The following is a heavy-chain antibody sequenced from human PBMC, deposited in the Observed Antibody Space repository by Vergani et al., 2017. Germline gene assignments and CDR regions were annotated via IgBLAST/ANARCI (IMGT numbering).Heavy chain of an antibody. CDR3: ARSAAIAARLCYLDY. V-gene: IGHV1-2*02. CDR2: INPNSGGT. D-gene: IGHD6-6*01. CDR1: GYTFTGYY. Sequence: QVQLVQSGAEVKKPGASVKVSCKASGYTFTGYYMHWVRQAPGQGLEWMGWINPNSGGTKYSQKFQGRVTITRDTSASTAYMELSRLRSDDTAVYYCARSAAIAARLCYLDYWGQGTLVTVSS. J-gene: IGHJ4*02.